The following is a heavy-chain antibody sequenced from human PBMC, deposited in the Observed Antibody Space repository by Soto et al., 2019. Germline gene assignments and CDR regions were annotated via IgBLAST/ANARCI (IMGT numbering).Heavy chain of an antibody. CDR1: GFTFSSYA. J-gene: IGHJ6*02. V-gene: IGHV3-30-3*01. CDR2: ISYDGSNK. CDR3: ARVASHCYYGMDV. Sequence: GGSLRLSCAASGFTFSSYAMHWVRQAPGKGLEWVAVISYDGSNKYYADSVKGRFTISRDNSKNTLYLQMNSLRAEDTAVYHCARVASHCYYGMDVWGQGTTVTVSS.